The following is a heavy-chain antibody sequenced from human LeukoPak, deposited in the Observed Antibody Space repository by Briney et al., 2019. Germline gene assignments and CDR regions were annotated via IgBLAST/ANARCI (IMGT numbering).Heavy chain of an antibody. Sequence: PSETLSLTCAVSGGSISSGGYSWSWIRQPPGKGLEWIGYIYHSGSTYYNPSLKSRVTISVDRSKNQFSLKLSSVTAADTAVYYCARGIWSNYVHWGQGTLVTVSS. CDR2: IYHSGST. CDR3: ARGIWSNYVH. D-gene: IGHD4-11*01. CDR1: GGSISSGGYS. V-gene: IGHV4-30-2*01. J-gene: IGHJ4*02.